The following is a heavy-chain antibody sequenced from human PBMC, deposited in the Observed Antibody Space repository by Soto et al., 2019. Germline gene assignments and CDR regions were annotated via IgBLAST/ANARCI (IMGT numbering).Heavy chain of an antibody. D-gene: IGHD1-26*01. V-gene: IGHV1-24*01. CDR1: GYTLTELS. J-gene: IGHJ3*02. CDR2: FDPEDGET. CDR3: ARFGGRSGSYLNDAFDI. Sequence: SVKVSFKFSGYTLTELSMHWVRQAPAKGLEWMGGFDPEDGETIYPQKFQGKVPMTEDTPTDTAYMELSSLRSGDPAVYYCARFGGRSGSYLNDAFDIWGQGTMVTVSS.